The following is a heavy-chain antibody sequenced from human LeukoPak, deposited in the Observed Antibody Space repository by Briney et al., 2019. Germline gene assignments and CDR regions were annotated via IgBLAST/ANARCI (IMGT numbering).Heavy chain of an antibody. J-gene: IGHJ2*01. V-gene: IGHV4-39*07. CDR2: VFYSGIT. CDR3: ARRAARTTVVTPREAPQRTHWYFDL. D-gene: IGHD4-23*01. Sequence: PSETLSLTCTVSSGSIVTGSYYWGWIRQPPGQGLDWIGSVFYSGITYYNPSLKSRVTISVDTSKNQFSLKLSSVTAADTAVYYCARRAARTTVVTPREAPQRTHWYFDLWGRGTLVTVSS. CDR1: SGSIVTGSYY.